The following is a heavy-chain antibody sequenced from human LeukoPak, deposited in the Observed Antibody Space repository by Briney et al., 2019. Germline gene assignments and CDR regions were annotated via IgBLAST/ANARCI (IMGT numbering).Heavy chain of an antibody. CDR1: GGSISSYY. D-gene: IGHD2-8*02. J-gene: IGHJ4*02. Sequence: SETLSLTCTVSGGSISSYYWSWIRQPPGKGLEWIGYIYYSGSTNYNPSLKSRVTISVDTSKNQFSLKLSSVTAADTAVYYCARVVPGTGFFYWGQGTLVTVSS. CDR2: IYYSGST. V-gene: IGHV4-59*01. CDR3: ARVVPGTGFFY.